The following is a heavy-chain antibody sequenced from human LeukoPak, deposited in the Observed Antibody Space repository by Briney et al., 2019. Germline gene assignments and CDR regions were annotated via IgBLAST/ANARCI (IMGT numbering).Heavy chain of an antibody. J-gene: IGHJ3*02. CDR3: ARSKWGYAFGI. Sequence: NASETLSLTCTVSGDSISTYYWSWIRQPPGKGLVWIGYIYYSGSTNYSPSLKSRVTTSVDTSKNQFSLKLSSVTAADTAVYYCARSKWGYAFGIWGQGTMVTVSS. D-gene: IGHD7-27*01. V-gene: IGHV4-59*01. CDR1: GDSISTYY. CDR2: IYYSGST.